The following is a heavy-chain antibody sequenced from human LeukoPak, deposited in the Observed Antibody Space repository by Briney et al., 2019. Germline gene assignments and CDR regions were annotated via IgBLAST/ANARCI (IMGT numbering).Heavy chain of an antibody. CDR3: AKVPGVVVITYFDY. CDR1: GFTFSNYA. D-gene: IGHD3-22*01. V-gene: IGHV3-23*01. CDR2: ISGSGGST. J-gene: IGHJ4*02. Sequence: GGSLRLSCAASGFTFSNYAMSWVRQAPGKGLEWVSAISGSGGSTYYADSVKGRFTISRDNSKNTLYLQMNSLRAEDTAVYYCAKVPGVVVITYFDYWGQGTLVTVSS.